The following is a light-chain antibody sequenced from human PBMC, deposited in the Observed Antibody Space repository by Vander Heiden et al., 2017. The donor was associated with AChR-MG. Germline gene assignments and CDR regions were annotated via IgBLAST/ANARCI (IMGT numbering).Light chain of an antibody. Sequence: EVVMTQSPATLSLSPGERVTLSCRASQSISFNLAWYQQKPGQAPSHLIYGASTRAAGVPAGCSGRGSGTEFTLTISSLQSEDFAVYYCQQYNNWPPYTFGQGTKVEV. CDR3: QQYNNWPPYT. CDR1: QSISFN. V-gene: IGKV3-15*01. J-gene: IGKJ2*01. CDR2: GAS.